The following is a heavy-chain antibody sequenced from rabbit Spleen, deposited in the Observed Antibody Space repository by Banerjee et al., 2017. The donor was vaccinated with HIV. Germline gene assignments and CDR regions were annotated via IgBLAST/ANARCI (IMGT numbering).Heavy chain of an antibody. Sequence: QSLEESGGDLGKPGASLSLTCTASGVSFSSSDYRCWVRQAPGKGLEWISCIGSSSSGFTSSATWAKCRFTSSKTTSTTVTLQMPSLTVADTASYFCAIYLVGVIGSNFYLWGPGTLVTVS. CDR1: GVSFSSSDY. D-gene: IGHD5-1*01. J-gene: IGHJ4*01. CDR2: IGSSSSGFT. CDR3: AIYLVGVIGSNFYL. V-gene: IGHV1S40*01.